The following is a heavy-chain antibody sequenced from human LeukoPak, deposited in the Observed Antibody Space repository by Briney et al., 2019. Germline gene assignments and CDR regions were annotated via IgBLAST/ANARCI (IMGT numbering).Heavy chain of an antibody. CDR3: ARKLYDYWSGDAFDV. V-gene: IGHV3-30*02. CDR1: GFTFSNYN. Sequence: GGSLRLSCAASGFTFSNYNFHWVRQAPGKGLEWVTFIQYDGNNKYYADSVKGRFTISRDNSKNTLYLEMNSLTTEDTALYYCARKLYDYWSGDAFDVWGRGTMVTVSS. CDR2: IQYDGNNK. J-gene: IGHJ3*01. D-gene: IGHD3-3*01.